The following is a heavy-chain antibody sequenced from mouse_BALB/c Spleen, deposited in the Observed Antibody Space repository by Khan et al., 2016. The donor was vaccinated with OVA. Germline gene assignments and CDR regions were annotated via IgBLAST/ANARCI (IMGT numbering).Heavy chain of an antibody. J-gene: IGHJ1*01. CDR3: ERAGSNFHWYFDV. CDR2: ISSGSSTI. D-gene: IGHD2-5*01. V-gene: IGHV5-17*02. Sequence: EVQLVESGGGLVQPGGSRKLSCAASGFTFSSFGMHWVRQAPKKGLEWVAYISSGSSTIYYVDTVKGRFTISRDNPKNTLFLQMTSLRSEDTAMFDDERAGSNFHWYFDVWGAGTWVTVSA. CDR1: GFTFSSFG.